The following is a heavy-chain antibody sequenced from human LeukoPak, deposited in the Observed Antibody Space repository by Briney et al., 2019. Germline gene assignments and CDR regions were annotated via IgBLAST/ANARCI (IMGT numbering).Heavy chain of an antibody. J-gene: IGHJ5*02. CDR3: ARYIAAAGDEDWFDP. V-gene: IGHV1-18*01. D-gene: IGHD6-13*01. Sequence: VASVKVSCKASGYTFTSYGISWVRQAPGQGLEWMGWISAYNGNTNYAQKLQGRVTMTTDTSTSTAYMELRSLRSDDTAVYYCARYIAAAGDEDWFDPWGQGTLVTVSP. CDR1: GYTFTSYG. CDR2: ISAYNGNT.